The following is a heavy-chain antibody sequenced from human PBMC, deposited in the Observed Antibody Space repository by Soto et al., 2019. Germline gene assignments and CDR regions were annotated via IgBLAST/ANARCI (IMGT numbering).Heavy chain of an antibody. D-gene: IGHD4-4*01. V-gene: IGHV3-9*01. CDR3: AKDTVTTPLYYFDY. CDR1: GFTFDDYA. Sequence: EVQLVESGGGLVQPGRSLRLSCAASGFTFDDYAMHWVRQAPGKGLEWVSGISWNSGSIGYADSVKGRFTISRDNAKNSLYLQMNSLRAEDTALYYCAKDTVTTPLYYFDYWGQGTLVTVSS. CDR2: ISWNSGSI. J-gene: IGHJ4*02.